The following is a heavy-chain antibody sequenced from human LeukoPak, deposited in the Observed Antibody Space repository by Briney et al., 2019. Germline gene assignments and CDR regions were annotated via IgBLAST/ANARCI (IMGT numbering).Heavy chain of an antibody. CDR2: ISSSSSTI. J-gene: IGHJ4*02. CDR3: VGPYFDY. CDR1: GFTFSSYS. Sequence: GGSLRLSCAASGFTFSSYSMNWVRQAPGKGLEWVSYISSSSSTIYYADSVKGRFTISRDNSKNTLYLQMNSLRVEDTAVYYCVGPYFDYWGQGTLVTVSS. V-gene: IGHV3-48*01.